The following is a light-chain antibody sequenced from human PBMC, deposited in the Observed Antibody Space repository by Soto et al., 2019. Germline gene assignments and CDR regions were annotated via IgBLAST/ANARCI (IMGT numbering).Light chain of an antibody. CDR1: ESIRTW. J-gene: IGKJ4*01. CDR3: QQSYSTPRT. Sequence: DIQMTQSPATLSVSIGDRVTITCRASESIRTWLAWYQHKPGKAPKFLIYAASSLQSGVPSRFSGSGSGTDFTLTISSLQTEDFATYYCQQSYSTPRTFGGGTKVDIK. V-gene: IGKV1-39*01. CDR2: AAS.